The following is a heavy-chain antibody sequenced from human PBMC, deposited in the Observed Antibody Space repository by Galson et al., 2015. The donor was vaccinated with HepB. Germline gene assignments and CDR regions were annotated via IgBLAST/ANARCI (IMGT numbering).Heavy chain of an antibody. CDR1: GFTFSNSA. CDR3: AKRSASGAYYDT. J-gene: IGHJ5*02. CDR2: ISGSGVST. Sequence: SLRLSCAASGFTFSNSAMSWVRQAPGKGLEWVSAISGSGVSTYYADSVKGRFTISRDNSKDTLSLQMNSLRAEDSAEYYCAKRSASGAYYDTWGQGTLVTVSS. V-gene: IGHV3-23*01. D-gene: IGHD3-10*01.